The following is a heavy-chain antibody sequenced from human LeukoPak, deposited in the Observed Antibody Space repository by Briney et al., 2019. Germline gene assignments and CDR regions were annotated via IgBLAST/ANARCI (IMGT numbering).Heavy chain of an antibody. CDR2: IYTSGST. J-gene: IGHJ3*02. V-gene: IGHV4-4*07. Sequence: SETLSLTCTVSGGSISSYYWSWIRQPAGKGLEWIGRIYTSGSTNYNPSLKSRVTMSVDTSKNQFSLKLSSVTAADTAVYYCARDTTVTTTTTGNFDIWGQGTMATVSS. CDR3: ARDTTVTTTTTGNFDI. CDR1: GGSISSYY. D-gene: IGHD4-17*01.